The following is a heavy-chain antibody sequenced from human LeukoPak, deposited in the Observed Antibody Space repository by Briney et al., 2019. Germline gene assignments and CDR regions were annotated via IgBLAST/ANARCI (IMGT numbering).Heavy chain of an antibody. CDR3: ARGHDRTGYYYSGVIDY. Sequence: GASVKVSCTASGYTFTSDYMHWARQAPGQGLEWMGIISPSAGSTTYAQKFQGRVTMTRDTSTSTFYMELSGLRSEDTAVYYCARGHDRTGYYYSGVIDYWGQGTLVTVSS. V-gene: IGHV1-46*01. D-gene: IGHD3-22*01. CDR1: GYTFTSDY. CDR2: ISPSAGST. J-gene: IGHJ4*02.